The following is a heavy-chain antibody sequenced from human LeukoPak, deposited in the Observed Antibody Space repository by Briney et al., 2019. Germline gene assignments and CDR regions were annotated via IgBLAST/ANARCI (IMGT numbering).Heavy chain of an antibody. CDR2: IYTSGST. CDR3: ARDLRGIAAAGRRDNWFDP. J-gene: IGHJ5*02. CDR1: GGSISSYY. V-gene: IGHV4-4*07. Sequence: SETLSLTCTVSGGSISSYYWSWIRQPAGKGLEWIGRIYTSGSTNYSPSLKSRVTMSVDTSKNQFSLKLSSVTAADTAVYYCARDLRGIAAAGRRDNWFDPWGQGTLVTVSS. D-gene: IGHD6-13*01.